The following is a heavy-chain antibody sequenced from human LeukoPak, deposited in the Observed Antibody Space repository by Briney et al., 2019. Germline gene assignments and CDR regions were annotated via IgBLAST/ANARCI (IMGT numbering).Heavy chain of an antibody. CDR1: GGSISTSNW. V-gene: IGHV4-4*02. CDR3: ARGVAAAGLDY. CDR2: IYHSGST. Sequence: KPSGTPSLTCDVSGGSISTSNWWSWVRQTPGKGLEWLGEIYHSGSTNYNPSLKSRVTILIDKSKNRFSLKLSSVTAADTAVYYCARGVAAAGLDYWGQGTLVTVSS. D-gene: IGHD6-13*01. J-gene: IGHJ4*02.